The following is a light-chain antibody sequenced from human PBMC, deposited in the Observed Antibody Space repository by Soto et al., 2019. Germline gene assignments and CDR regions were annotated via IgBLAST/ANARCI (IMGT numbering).Light chain of an antibody. CDR3: QQYHSFSFT. CDR1: QSITYW. CDR2: DVF. Sequence: GDRVTITCRASQSITYWLAWYQQKPGRAPKLLIYDVFNLQSGVPSRFSGSGSGTEFILTISSLQPDDSATYYCQQYHSFSFTFGQGTKLEIK. V-gene: IGKV1-5*01. J-gene: IGKJ2*01.